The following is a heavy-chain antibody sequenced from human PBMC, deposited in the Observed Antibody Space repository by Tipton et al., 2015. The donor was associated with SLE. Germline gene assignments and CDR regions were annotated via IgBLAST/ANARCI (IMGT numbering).Heavy chain of an antibody. Sequence: SLRLSCVVSGFHFGSYWMHWVRQAPGKGLVWVSRSNEDGEITSYADSVKGRFTISRDNARNTLYLQMNSLRAEDSALYFCARATAPGSSRISDYWGQGTLVSVSS. V-gene: IGHV3-74*01. CDR2: SNEDGEIT. CDR3: ARATAPGSSRISDY. J-gene: IGHJ4*02. D-gene: IGHD6-13*01. CDR1: GFHFGSYW.